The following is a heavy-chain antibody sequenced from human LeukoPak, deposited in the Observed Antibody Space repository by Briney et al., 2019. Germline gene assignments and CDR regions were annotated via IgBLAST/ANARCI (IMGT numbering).Heavy chain of an antibody. CDR3: ARDSPYSSSSGPYPGCWFDP. D-gene: IGHD6-6*01. V-gene: IGHV4-39*07. Sequence: PSETLSLTCTVSGGSISSSSYSWGWIRQPPGKGLEWIGSIYYSGSTYYNPSLKSRVTISVDTSKNQFSLKLSSVTAADTAVYYCARDSPYSSSSGPYPGCWFDPWGQGTLVTVSS. J-gene: IGHJ5*02. CDR2: IYYSGST. CDR1: GGSISSSSYS.